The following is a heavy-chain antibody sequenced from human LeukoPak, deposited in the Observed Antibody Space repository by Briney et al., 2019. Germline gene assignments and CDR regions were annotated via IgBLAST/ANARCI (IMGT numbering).Heavy chain of an antibody. CDR1: GFTFSSNY. Sequence: GGSLTLSCAASGFTFSSNYMSWVRQAPGKGLEWVSVIYSGGSTYYADSVKGRFTISRDNSKNTLYLQMNSLRAEDTAVYYCSLSITMVRGVKNDAFDIWGQGTMVTVPS. J-gene: IGHJ3*02. CDR2: IYSGGST. D-gene: IGHD3-10*01. CDR3: SLSITMVRGVKNDAFDI. V-gene: IGHV3-66*01.